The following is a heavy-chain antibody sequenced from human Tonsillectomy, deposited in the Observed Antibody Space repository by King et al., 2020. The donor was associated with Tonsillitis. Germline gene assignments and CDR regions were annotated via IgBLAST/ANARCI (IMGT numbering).Heavy chain of an antibody. Sequence: EVQLVESGGGLVQPRGSLRLSCAASGFTFTSYAMSWVRQAPGKGLEWVSTISGSGGRTYYADSVKGRFTIARDKSKNTLYLQMNSLRAEDTAVYYCAKSGLADFWSGFSYYFDYWGQGTLVTVSS. CDR1: GFTFTSYA. J-gene: IGHJ4*02. CDR3: AKSGLADFWSGFSYYFDY. CDR2: ISGSGGRT. D-gene: IGHD3-3*01. V-gene: IGHV3-23*04.